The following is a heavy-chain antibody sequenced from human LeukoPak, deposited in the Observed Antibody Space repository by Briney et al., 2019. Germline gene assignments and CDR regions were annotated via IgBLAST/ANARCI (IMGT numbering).Heavy chain of an antibody. CDR2: IIPIFGTA. V-gene: IGHV1-69*13. D-gene: IGHD2-15*01. Sequence: SVKVSCKASGGTFSSYAISWVRQAPGQGLEWMGGIIPIFGTANYARKFQGRVTITADESTSTAYMELSSLRSEDTAVYYCARERWDSGGKNFFDYWGQGTQVTVSS. CDR3: ARERWDSGGKNFFDY. CDR1: GGTFSSYA. J-gene: IGHJ4*02.